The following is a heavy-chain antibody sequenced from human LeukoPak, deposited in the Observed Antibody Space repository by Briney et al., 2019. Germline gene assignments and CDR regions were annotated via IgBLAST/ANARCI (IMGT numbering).Heavy chain of an antibody. D-gene: IGHD3-10*01. Sequence: ASVKVSCKASGYTFTSYAMHWVRQAPGQRLEWMGWINAGNGNTKYSQKFQGRVTITRDTSASTAYMELSSLRSEDTAVYYCARSGDWFRLFFSGMLSTFPQGFDYWGQGTLVTVSS. J-gene: IGHJ4*02. CDR3: ARSGDWFRLFFSGMLSTFPQGFDY. CDR2: INAGNGNT. V-gene: IGHV1-3*01. CDR1: GYTFTSYA.